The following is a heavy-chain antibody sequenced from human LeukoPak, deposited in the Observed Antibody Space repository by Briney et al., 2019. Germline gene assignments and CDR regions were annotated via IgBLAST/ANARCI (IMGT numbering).Heavy chain of an antibody. CDR1: GYTFTSYV. CDR2: ISAYSGNK. J-gene: IGHJ4*02. D-gene: IGHD3-22*01. Sequence: ASVKVSCKASGYTFTSYVISWVRQAPGQELECMGWISAYSGNKNYAQKLQGRVTMTTDTSTSTAYMELRRLRSDDTAVYFCARLNYYDSSGYPDFDYWGQGTLVTVSS. V-gene: IGHV1-18*01. CDR3: ARLNYYDSSGYPDFDY.